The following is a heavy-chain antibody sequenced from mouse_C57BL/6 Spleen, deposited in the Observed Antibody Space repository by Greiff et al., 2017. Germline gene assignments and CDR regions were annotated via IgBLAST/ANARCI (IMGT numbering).Heavy chain of an antibody. CDR2: INPNNGGT. V-gene: IGHV1-22*01. CDR1: GYTFTDYN. Sequence: EVQLHQPLPYLLKPGASVKMSCKASGYTFTDYNMHWVKQSHGKSLEWIGYINPNNGGTSYNQKFKGKATLTVNKSSSTAYMELRSLTSEDSAVYYCANGYDGFAYWGQGTLVTVSA. CDR3: ANGYDGFAY. D-gene: IGHD2-2*01. J-gene: IGHJ3*01.